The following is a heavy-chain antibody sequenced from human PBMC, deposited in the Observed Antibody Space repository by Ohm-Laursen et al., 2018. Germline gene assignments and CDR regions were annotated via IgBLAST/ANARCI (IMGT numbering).Heavy chain of an antibody. Sequence: SLRLSCTASGFTVSSNYMSWVRQAPGKGLEWVSGISWNSGSIGYADSVKGRFTISRDNAKNSLYLQMNSLRIEDTALYYCAKGIPYYFDSWGQGTLVTVSS. J-gene: IGHJ4*02. CDR2: ISWNSGSI. CDR1: GFTVSSNY. V-gene: IGHV3-9*01. D-gene: IGHD2-2*02. CDR3: AKGIPYYFDS.